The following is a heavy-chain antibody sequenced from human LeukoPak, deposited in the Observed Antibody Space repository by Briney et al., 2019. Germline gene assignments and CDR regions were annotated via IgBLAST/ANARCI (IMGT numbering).Heavy chain of an antibody. Sequence: GGSLRLSCAASGFTFSSYWMSWVRQAPGKGLEWVANIKQDGSEKYYVDSVKGRFTISRDNAKNSLYLQMNSLRAEDTAVYYCARDSVAARAFYYYYYMDVWGKGTTVTVSS. CDR2: IKQDGSEK. CDR1: GFTFSSYW. D-gene: IGHD6-6*01. J-gene: IGHJ6*03. V-gene: IGHV3-7*01. CDR3: ARDSVAARAFYYYYYMDV.